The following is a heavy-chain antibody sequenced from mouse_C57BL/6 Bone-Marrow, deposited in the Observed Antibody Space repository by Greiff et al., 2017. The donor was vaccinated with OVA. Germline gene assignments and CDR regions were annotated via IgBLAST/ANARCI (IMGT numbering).Heavy chain of an antibody. D-gene: IGHD3-2*02. V-gene: IGHV1-59*01. J-gene: IGHJ2*01. CDR3: ARSPDSSGFDY. CDR2: IDPSDSYT. Sequence: QVHVKQPGAELVRPGTSVKLSCKASGYTFTSYWMHWVKQRPGQGLEWIGVIDPSDSYTNYNQKFKGKATLTVDTSSSTAYMQLSSLTSEDSAVYYCARSPDSSGFDYWGQGTTLTVSS. CDR1: GYTFTSYW.